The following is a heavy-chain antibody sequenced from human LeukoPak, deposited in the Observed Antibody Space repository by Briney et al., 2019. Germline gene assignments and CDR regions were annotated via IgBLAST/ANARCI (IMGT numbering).Heavy chain of an antibody. Sequence: SETLSLTCAVYGGSFSGYYWSWIRQPPGKGPEWIGEINHSGSTNYNPSLKSRVTISVDTSKNQFSLKLSSVTAADTAVYYCARVAFYYYDSSGYYRYWGQGTLVTVSS. J-gene: IGHJ4*02. V-gene: IGHV4-34*01. CDR1: GGSFSGYY. D-gene: IGHD3-22*01. CDR2: INHSGST. CDR3: ARVAFYYYDSSGYYRY.